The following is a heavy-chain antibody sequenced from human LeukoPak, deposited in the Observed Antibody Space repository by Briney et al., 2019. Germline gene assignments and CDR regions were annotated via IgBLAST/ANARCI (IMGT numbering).Heavy chain of an antibody. J-gene: IGHJ3*02. D-gene: IGHD5-18*01. CDR1: GFTVSSNF. Sequence: GGSLRLSCAASGFTVSSNFMIWVRQAPGKGLEWVSSISSSSSYIYYADSVKGRFTISRDNAKNSLYLQMNSLRAEDTAVYYCARDPGYSYGVDAFDIWGQGTMVTVSS. CDR2: ISSSSSYI. CDR3: ARDPGYSYGVDAFDI. V-gene: IGHV3-21*01.